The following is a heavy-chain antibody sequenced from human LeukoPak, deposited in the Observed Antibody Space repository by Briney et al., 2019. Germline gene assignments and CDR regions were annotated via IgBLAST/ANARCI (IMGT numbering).Heavy chain of an antibody. D-gene: IGHD2-2*01. CDR1: GFTFSSYW. J-gene: IGHJ5*02. V-gene: IGHV3-7*01. Sequence: GGSLRLSCAASGFTFSSYWMSWVRQPPGKGLEWVANIKQDGSEKYYVDSVKGRFTISRDNAKNSLYLQMNSLRAEDTAVYYCAYCSSTSRCNWFDPWGQGTLVTVSS. CDR2: IKQDGSEK. CDR3: AYCSSTSRCNWFDP.